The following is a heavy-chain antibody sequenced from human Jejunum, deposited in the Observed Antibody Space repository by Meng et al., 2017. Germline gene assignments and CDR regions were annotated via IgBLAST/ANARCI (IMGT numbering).Heavy chain of an antibody. CDR2: IKSDGTT. Sequence: GGSLRLSCAASGFTFSSSWMYWVRQAPGKGLVWVSRIKSDGTTVYADSVKGRFTMSRDNAKNTVFLQMNSLRVDDTAMYYCTKSAYGTSRFDPWGQGTLVTVSS. D-gene: IGHD2-2*01. J-gene: IGHJ5*02. CDR3: TKSAYGTSRFDP. CDR1: GFTFSSSW. V-gene: IGHV3-74*01.